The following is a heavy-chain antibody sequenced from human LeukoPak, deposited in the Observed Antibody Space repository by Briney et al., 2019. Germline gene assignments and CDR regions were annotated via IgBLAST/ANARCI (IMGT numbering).Heavy chain of an antibody. D-gene: IGHD6-13*01. CDR3: ARWVGSSWSYFDY. J-gene: IGHJ4*02. V-gene: IGHV1-46*01. CDR1: GYTFTNYY. Sequence: ASVKVSCKAFGYTFTNYYMHWVRQAPGQGLEWMGIITPSGGNTNYAQKLQGRVTMTTDTSTSTAYMELRSLRSDDTAVYYCARWVGSSWSYFDYWGQGTLVTVSS. CDR2: ITPSGGNT.